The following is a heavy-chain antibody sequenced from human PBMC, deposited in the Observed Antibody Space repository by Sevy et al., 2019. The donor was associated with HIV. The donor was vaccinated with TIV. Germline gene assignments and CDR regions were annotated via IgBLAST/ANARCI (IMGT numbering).Heavy chain of an antibody. V-gene: IGHV3-23*01. Sequence: GGSLRLSCAASGFTFSSYAMSWVRQAPGKGLEWVSAISGSGGSTYYADSVKDRFTISRDNSKNTLYLQMNSLRAEDTAVYYCAKASYYYDSSGSFDYWGQGTLVTVSS. CDR1: GFTFSSYA. CDR3: AKASYYYDSSGSFDY. J-gene: IGHJ4*02. D-gene: IGHD3-22*01. CDR2: ISGSGGST.